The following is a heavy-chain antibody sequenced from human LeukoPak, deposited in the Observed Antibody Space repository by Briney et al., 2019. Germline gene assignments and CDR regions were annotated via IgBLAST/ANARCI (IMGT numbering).Heavy chain of an antibody. CDR3: VKDRGSTISMLRGVHEY. CDR1: GFTFDDYA. V-gene: IGHV3-9*01. J-gene: IGHJ4*02. CDR2: ISWNSGSI. D-gene: IGHD3-10*01. Sequence: QPGGSLRLSCAASGFTFDDYAMHWVRQAPGKGLEWVSGISWNSGSIGYADSVKGRFTISRDNAKNSLYLQMNSLRAEDTAVFYCVKDRGSTISMLRGVHEYWGQGTLVTVSS.